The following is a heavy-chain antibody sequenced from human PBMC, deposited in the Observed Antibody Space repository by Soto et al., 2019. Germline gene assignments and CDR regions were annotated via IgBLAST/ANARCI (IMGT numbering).Heavy chain of an antibody. D-gene: IGHD2-21*01. Sequence: GGSLRLSCTASGFTFSSNAMSWVRQAPGKGLEWVSSISSSGGNTYYADSVYGRFSISRDSSKNTLYLEMSGLRVEDTAVYFCAKTGAYSAKSSDYWGKGTLVTVSS. CDR3: AKTGAYSAKSSDY. V-gene: IGHV3-23*01. CDR2: ISSSGGNT. CDR1: GFTFSSNA. J-gene: IGHJ4*02.